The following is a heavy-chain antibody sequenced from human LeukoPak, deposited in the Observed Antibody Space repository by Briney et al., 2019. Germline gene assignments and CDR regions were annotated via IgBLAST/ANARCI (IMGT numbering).Heavy chain of an antibody. CDR3: ARDLGGYDSSGALDY. CDR2: IYYSGST. J-gene: IGHJ4*02. CDR1: GGSISSGGYY. V-gene: IGHV4-31*03. D-gene: IGHD3-22*01. Sequence: SQTLSLTCTVSGGSISSGGYYWSWIRQHPGKGLEWIGYIYYSGSTYYNPPLKSRVTISVDTSKNQFSLKLSSVTAADTAVYYCARDLGGYDSSGALDYWGQGTLVTVSS.